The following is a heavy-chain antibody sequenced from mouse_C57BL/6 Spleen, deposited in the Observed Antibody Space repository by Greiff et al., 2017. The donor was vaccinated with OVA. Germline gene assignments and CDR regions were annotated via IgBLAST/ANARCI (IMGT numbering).Heavy chain of an antibody. J-gene: IGHJ2*01. CDR3: VRWGPSSPEY. CDR2: IDPSDSYT. Sequence: VQLQQPGAELVMPGASVKLSCKASGYTFTSYWMHWVKQRPGQGLEWIGEIDPSDSYTNYNQKFKGKSTLTVDKSSSTAYMQLSSLTSEDSAVYYCVRWGPSSPEYWGQGTTLTVSS. CDR1: GYTFTSYW. V-gene: IGHV1-69*01.